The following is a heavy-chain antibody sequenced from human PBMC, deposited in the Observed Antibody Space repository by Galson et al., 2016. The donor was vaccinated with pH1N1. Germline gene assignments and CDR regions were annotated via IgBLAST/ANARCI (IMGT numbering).Heavy chain of an antibody. J-gene: IGHJ4*02. D-gene: IGHD5-18*01. CDR1: GFTFSDSY. V-gene: IGHV3-72*01. Sequence: SLRLSCAASGFTFSDSYMDWVRQAPGKGLEWVGRARHKPNRYTTEHALSVKRRITISRYDSKNSLYLPMHSLKTEDTDVYYCASRIDTGVDYWGQGTLVTVSS. CDR3: ASRIDTGVDY. CDR2: ARHKPNRYTT.